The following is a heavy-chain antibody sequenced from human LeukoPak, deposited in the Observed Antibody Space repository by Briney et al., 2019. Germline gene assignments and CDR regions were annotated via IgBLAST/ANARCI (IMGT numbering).Heavy chain of an antibody. CDR3: ARARRGSSYYTDY. Sequence: GGSLRLSCAASGFTFSSYSMNWVRQAPGKGLEWVSFISTSSSYIHNADSVKGRFTISRDNAENSLYLQMNSLRAEDTALYYCARARRGSSYYTDYWGQGTLVTVSS. CDR1: GFTFSSYS. V-gene: IGHV3-21*04. D-gene: IGHD3-10*01. J-gene: IGHJ4*02. CDR2: ISTSSSYI.